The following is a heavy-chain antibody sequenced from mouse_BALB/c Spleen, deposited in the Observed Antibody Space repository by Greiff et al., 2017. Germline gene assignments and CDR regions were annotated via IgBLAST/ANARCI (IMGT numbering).Heavy chain of an antibody. Sequence: VMLVESGPGLVQPSQSLSITCTVSGFSLTSYGVHWVRQSPGKGLEWLGVIWSGGSTDYNAAFISRLSISKDNSKSQVFFKMNSLQANDTAIYYCARPYYGNYYAMDYWGQGTSVTVSS. CDR1: GFSLTSYG. CDR2: IWSGGST. J-gene: IGHJ4*01. CDR3: ARPYYGNYYAMDY. V-gene: IGHV2-2*02. D-gene: IGHD2-10*01.